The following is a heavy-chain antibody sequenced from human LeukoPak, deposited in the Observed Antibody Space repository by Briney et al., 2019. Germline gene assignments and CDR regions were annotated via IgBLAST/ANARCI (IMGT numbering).Heavy chain of an antibody. Sequence: GESLKISCKGSGSSFTSYWIGWVRQLPGKGLEWMGIIYPGDSDTRYSPSFQGQVTISADKSISPAYLQWSSLKASDTAMYYCARSLYTAMDYYYYYGMDVWGQGTTVTVSS. CDR2: IYPGDSDT. V-gene: IGHV5-51*01. J-gene: IGHJ6*02. CDR1: GSSFTSYW. CDR3: ARSLYTAMDYYYYYGMDV. D-gene: IGHD5-18*01.